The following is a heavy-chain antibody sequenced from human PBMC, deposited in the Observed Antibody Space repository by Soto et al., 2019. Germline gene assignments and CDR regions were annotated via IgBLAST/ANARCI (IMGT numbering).Heavy chain of an antibody. J-gene: IGHJ6*02. Sequence: QVQLVQSGAEVKKPGSSVKVSCKTSGVSFNNNGIGWVRQAPGHGLEWMGGVSTHFRTSNYARKFQGRISITADASTGTVNMELSSLTSEDTAQYYCARVLYYGSGSYSPYGMDVWGQGTTVTVSS. CDR3: ARVLYYGSGSYSPYGMDV. D-gene: IGHD3-10*01. CDR1: GVSFNNNG. V-gene: IGHV1-69*01. CDR2: VSTHFRTS.